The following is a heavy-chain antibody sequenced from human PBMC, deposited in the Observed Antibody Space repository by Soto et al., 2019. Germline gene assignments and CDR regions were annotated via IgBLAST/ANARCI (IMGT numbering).Heavy chain of an antibody. CDR2: ISGSGGST. CDR1: GFTFSSYA. D-gene: IGHD4-17*01. V-gene: IGHV3-23*01. CDR3: AHYGDYLAYFDY. J-gene: IGHJ4*02. Sequence: EVQLLESGGGLVQPGGSLRLSCAASGFTFSSYAMSWVRQAPGKGLEWVSAISGSGGSTYYADSVKGRFTISRDKSKNTLYLQMNSLRAEDTAVYYCAHYGDYLAYFDYWGQGTLVTVSS.